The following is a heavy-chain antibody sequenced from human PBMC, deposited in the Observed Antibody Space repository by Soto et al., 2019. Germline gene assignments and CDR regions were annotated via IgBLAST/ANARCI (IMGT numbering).Heavy chain of an antibody. CDR2: IYYSGST. J-gene: IGHJ5*02. Sequence: SETLSLTCTVSGGSISSYYWSWIRQPPWKGLEWIGYIYYSGSTNYNPSLKSRVTISVDTSKNQFSLKLSSVTAADTAVYYCARSVRYYGSGSYLNWFDPWGQGTLVTVSS. CDR3: ARSVRYYGSGSYLNWFDP. D-gene: IGHD3-10*01. V-gene: IGHV4-59*08. CDR1: GGSISSYY.